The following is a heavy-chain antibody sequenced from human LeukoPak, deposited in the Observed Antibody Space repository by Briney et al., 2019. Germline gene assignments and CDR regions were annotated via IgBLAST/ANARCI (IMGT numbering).Heavy chain of an antibody. Sequence: ASVKVSCEASGYTLTSYGINWMRQAPGQGLEWMGWISTQSGNTNYAQKVQGRLTLTTDRSTNTAYMELRSLRSDDTAVYYCAKDRAARNGMDVWGQGTTVTVSS. CDR1: GYTLTSYG. CDR3: AKDRAARNGMDV. D-gene: IGHD6-6*01. V-gene: IGHV1-18*01. CDR2: ISTQSGNT. J-gene: IGHJ6*02.